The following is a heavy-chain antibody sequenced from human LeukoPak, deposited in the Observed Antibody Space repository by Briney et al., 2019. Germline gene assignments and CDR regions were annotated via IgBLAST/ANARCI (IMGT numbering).Heavy chain of an antibody. Sequence: PSQTLSLTCTVSGGSISSGGYYWSWIRQHPGKGLEWIGYIYYSGSTYYNPSLKSRVTISVDTSKNLFSLKLSSVTAADTAVYYCAREGYGDYGQYWYFDLWGRGTLVTVSS. CDR2: IYYSGST. J-gene: IGHJ2*01. CDR3: AREGYGDYGQYWYFDL. CDR1: GGSISSGGYY. D-gene: IGHD4-17*01. V-gene: IGHV4-31*03.